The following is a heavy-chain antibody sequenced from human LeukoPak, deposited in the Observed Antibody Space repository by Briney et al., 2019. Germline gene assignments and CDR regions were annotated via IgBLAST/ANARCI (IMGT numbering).Heavy chain of an antibody. CDR3: ARGYSSSSSGYDH. D-gene: IGHD6-6*01. V-gene: IGHV3-48*01. Sequence: GGSLRLSCAASGFTFSSYAMSWVRQAPGKGLEWVSYISSSSSTIYYADSVKGRFTISRDNAKNSLYLQMNSLRAEDTAVYYCARGYSSSSSGYDHWGQGTLVTVSS. CDR1: GFTFSSYA. CDR2: ISSSSSTI. J-gene: IGHJ4*02.